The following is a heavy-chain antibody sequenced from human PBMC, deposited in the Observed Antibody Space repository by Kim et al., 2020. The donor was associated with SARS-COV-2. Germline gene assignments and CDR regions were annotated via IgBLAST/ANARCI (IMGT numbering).Heavy chain of an antibody. J-gene: IGHJ4*02. CDR3: ATHYDILTGYLRYFDY. V-gene: IGHV7-4-1*02. CDR1: GYTFTSYA. CDR2: INTNTGNP. D-gene: IGHD3-9*01. Sequence: ASVKVSCKACGYTFTSYAMNWVRQAPGQGLEWMGWINTNTGNPTYAQGFTGRFVFSLDTSVSTAYLQISSLKAEDTAVYYCATHYDILTGYLRYFDYWGQGTLVTVSS.